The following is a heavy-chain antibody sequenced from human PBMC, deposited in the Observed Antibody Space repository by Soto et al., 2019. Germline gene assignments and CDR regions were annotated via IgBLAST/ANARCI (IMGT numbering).Heavy chain of an antibody. V-gene: IGHV3-21*01. CDR1: GFTFSSYS. Sequence: GGSLRLSXAASGFTFSSYSMNWVRQAPGKGLEWVSSISSSSSYIYYADSVKGRFTISRDNAKNSLYLQMNSLRAEDTAVYYCARGENNWNYYYYYGMDVWGQGTTVTVSS. D-gene: IGHD1-20*01. CDR2: ISSSSSYI. J-gene: IGHJ6*02. CDR3: ARGENNWNYYYYYGMDV.